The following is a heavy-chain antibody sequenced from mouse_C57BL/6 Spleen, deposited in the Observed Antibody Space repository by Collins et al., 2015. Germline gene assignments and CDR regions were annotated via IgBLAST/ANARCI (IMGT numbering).Heavy chain of an antibody. D-gene: IGHD1-1*01. J-gene: IGHJ2*01. CDR1: GYAFSSYW. CDR2: IDPNSGGT. Sequence: QAQLQQSGAELVKPGASVKISCKASGYAFSSYWMNWVKQRPGRGLEWIGRIDPNSGGTKYNEKFKSKATLTVDKPSSTAYMQLSSLTSEDSAVYYCAREGITTVPWGYWGQGTTLTVSS. V-gene: IGHV1-72*01. CDR3: AREGITTVPWGY.